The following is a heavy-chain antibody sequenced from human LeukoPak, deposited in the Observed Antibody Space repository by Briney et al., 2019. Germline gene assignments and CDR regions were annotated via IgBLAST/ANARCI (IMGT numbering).Heavy chain of an antibody. Sequence: SETLSLTCAVYGGSFSGYYWSWIRQPAGKGLEWIGRIYTSGSTNYNPSLKSRVTISVDTSKNQFSLKLSSVTAADTAVYYCARWVTWGSLFDYRGQGTLVTVSS. CDR1: GGSFSGYY. CDR2: IYTSGST. V-gene: IGHV4-59*10. CDR3: ARWVTWGSLFDY. J-gene: IGHJ4*02. D-gene: IGHD3-16*01.